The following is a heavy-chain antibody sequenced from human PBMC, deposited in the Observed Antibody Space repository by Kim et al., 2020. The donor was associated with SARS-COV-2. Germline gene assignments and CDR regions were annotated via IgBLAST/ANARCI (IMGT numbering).Heavy chain of an antibody. CDR3: ARVLEVVRSSSWYAPFDY. V-gene: IGHV3-30*04. Sequence: GGSLRLSCAASGFTFSSYAMHWVRQAPGKGLEWVAVISYDGSNKYYADSVKGRFTISRDNSKNTLYLQMNSLRAEDTAVYYCARVLEVVRSSSWYAPFDYWGQGTLVTVSS. CDR2: ISYDGSNK. CDR1: GFTFSSYA. J-gene: IGHJ4*02. D-gene: IGHD6-13*01.